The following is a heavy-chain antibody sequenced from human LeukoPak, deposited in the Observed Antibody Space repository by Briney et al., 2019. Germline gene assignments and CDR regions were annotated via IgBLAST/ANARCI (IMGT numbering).Heavy chain of an antibody. V-gene: IGHV1-8*01. CDR3: ARVRGSYYYYGMDV. CDR2: MNPDSGNT. CDR1: GYTFSSYD. Sequence: ASVKVSCKASGYTFSSYDINWVRQATGQGLEWLGWMNPDSGNTGYAQKFQGRVTMTRNTSISTAYMELSSLRSEDTAVYYCARVRGSYYYYGMDVWGQGTTVTVSS. D-gene: IGHD2-15*01. J-gene: IGHJ6*02.